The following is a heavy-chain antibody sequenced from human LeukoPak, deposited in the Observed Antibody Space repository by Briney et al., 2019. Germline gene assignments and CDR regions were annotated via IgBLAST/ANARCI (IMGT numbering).Heavy chain of an antibody. CDR2: ISGSGGST. D-gene: IGHD3-10*01. J-gene: IGHJ4*02. Sequence: PGGTLRLSCAASGFFFSRHGMNWVRQAPGKGLEWVSAISGSGGSTYYADSVKGRFTISRDNSKNTLYLQMNSLRAEDTAVYYCAKDRVLDYWGQGTLVTVSS. CDR1: GFFFSRHG. CDR3: AKDRVLDY. V-gene: IGHV3-23*01.